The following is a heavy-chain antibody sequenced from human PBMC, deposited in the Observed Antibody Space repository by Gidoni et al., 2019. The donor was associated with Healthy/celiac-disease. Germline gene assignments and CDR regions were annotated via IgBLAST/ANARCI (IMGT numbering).Heavy chain of an antibody. CDR1: GYSFTSYW. J-gene: IGHJ3*02. CDR3: ARLISGSYYVPDAFDI. Sequence: EVQLVQSGAEVKKPGESLKISCKGSGYSFTSYWIGWVRQMPGKGLEWMGIIYPGDSDTRYSPSFQGQVTISADKSISTAYLQWSSLKASDTAMYYCARLISGSYYVPDAFDIWGQGTMVTVSS. CDR2: IYPGDSDT. V-gene: IGHV5-51*01. D-gene: IGHD1-26*01.